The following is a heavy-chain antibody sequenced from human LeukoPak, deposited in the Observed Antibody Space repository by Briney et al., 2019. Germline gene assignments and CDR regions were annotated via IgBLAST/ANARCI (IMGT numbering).Heavy chain of an antibody. D-gene: IGHD4-23*01. J-gene: IGHJ4*02. Sequence: SETLSLTCTVSGGSISSGDYYWSWIRQPPGKGLEWIGYIYYSGSTSHNPSLKSRVTISVDTSKNQFSLKLSSVTAADTAVYYCARDLLNEGNHLDYWGQGTLVTVSS. V-gene: IGHV4-30-4*01. CDR2: IYYSGST. CDR3: ARDLLNEGNHLDY. CDR1: GGSISSGDYY.